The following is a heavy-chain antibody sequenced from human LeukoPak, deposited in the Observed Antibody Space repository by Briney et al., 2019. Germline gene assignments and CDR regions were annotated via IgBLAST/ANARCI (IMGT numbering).Heavy chain of an antibody. CDR1: KFTFSSYW. CDR2: IKQDGSVQ. J-gene: IGHJ4*02. CDR3: TTDTWYSAGH. V-gene: IGHV3-7*03. Sequence: GGSLRLSCAASKFTFSSYWMSWVRQAPGKGLEWVANIKQDGSVQFYMDSLKGRFSVSRDNAKNSLFLQMNSLRAEDTAIYYCTTDTWYSAGHWGQGTLVTVSS. D-gene: IGHD2-15*01.